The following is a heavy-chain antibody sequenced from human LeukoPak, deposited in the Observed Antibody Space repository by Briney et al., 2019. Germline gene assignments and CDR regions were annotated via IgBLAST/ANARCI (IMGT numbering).Heavy chain of an antibody. J-gene: IGHJ4*02. Sequence: GASVRVSCKASGGTFSNYAISWVRQAPGQGLEWMGRIIPILNITNYAQKFQGRITITADNFSSTIYMQLSSLRSEDTAVYYCAIRVRNFDYWGPGSLVIVS. CDR2: IIPILNIT. V-gene: IGHV1-69*04. CDR3: AIRVRNFDY. D-gene: IGHD3-3*01. CDR1: GGTFSNYA.